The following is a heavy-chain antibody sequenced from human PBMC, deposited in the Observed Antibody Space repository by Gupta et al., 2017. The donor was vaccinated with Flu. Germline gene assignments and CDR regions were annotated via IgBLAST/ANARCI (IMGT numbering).Heavy chain of an antibody. D-gene: IGHD3-10*01. CDR3: AREKRGRSGGMVVDY. Sequence: YVHWVRQASGQGLEWKGGINPNNGDTNYAQKFQGKVTNNRDTSIRPAYMEMGRMTSDDTAVYYCAREKRGRSGGMVVDYWGQ. CDR2: INPNNGDT. CDR1: Y. J-gene: IGHJ4*02. V-gene: IGHV1-2*02.